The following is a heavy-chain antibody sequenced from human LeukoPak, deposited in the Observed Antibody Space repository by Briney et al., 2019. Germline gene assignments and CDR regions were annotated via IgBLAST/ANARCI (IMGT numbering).Heavy chain of an antibody. D-gene: IGHD3-10*01. J-gene: IGHJ6*02. V-gene: IGHV4-61*08. Sequence: PSETLSLTCTVSGGSISSGGYYWSWIRQPPGKGLEWIGYIYYSGSTNYNPSLKSRVTISVDTSKNQFSLKLSSVTAADTAVYYCARATPYYYGSGSLRSYYYGMDVWGQGTTVTVSS. CDR3: ARATPYYYGSGSLRSYYYGMDV. CDR1: GGSISSGGYY. CDR2: IYYSGST.